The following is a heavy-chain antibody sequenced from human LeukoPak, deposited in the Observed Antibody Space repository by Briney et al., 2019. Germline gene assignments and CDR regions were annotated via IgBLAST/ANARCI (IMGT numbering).Heavy chain of an antibody. J-gene: IGHJ5*02. CDR3: ARRDDSFDP. D-gene: IGHD1-1*01. Sequence: SETLSLTCSVSGGSISSNNHHWDWIRQPPGNGLEWIGSMHHSGAIYYNPSLQSRLTLSVDMSKNQFSLNLNSVTAADTAVYYCARRDDSFDPWGPGTMVTVSS. CDR2: MHHSGAI. CDR1: GGSISSNNHH. V-gene: IGHV4-39*01.